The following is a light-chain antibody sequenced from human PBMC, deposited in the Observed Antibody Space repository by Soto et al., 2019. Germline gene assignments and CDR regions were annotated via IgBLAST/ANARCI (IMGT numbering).Light chain of an antibody. Sequence: QSALTQPASVSGSPGQSITISCAGTSTDVAGYDYVSWYQQYPGKAPKLMIYEVNKRPSGVPDRFSGSKSGNTASLTVSGLQAEDEADYYCSSYAGSSNVFGTGTKLTVL. V-gene: IGLV2-8*01. CDR1: STDVAGYDY. CDR2: EVN. CDR3: SSYAGSSNV. J-gene: IGLJ1*01.